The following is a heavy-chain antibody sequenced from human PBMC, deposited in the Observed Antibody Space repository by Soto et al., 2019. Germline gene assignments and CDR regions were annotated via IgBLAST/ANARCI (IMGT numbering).Heavy chain of an antibody. CDR3: ARVPSIAARRRGYYYYGMDV. D-gene: IGHD6-6*01. CDR1: GYTFTSYA. Sequence: ASVKVFCKASGYTFTSYAMHWVRQAPGQRLEWMGWINPNSGNTGYAQKFQGRVTMTRNTSISTAYMELSSLRSEDTAVYYCARVPSIAARRRGYYYYGMDVWGQGTTVTVSS. CDR2: INPNSGNT. J-gene: IGHJ6*02. V-gene: IGHV1-8*02.